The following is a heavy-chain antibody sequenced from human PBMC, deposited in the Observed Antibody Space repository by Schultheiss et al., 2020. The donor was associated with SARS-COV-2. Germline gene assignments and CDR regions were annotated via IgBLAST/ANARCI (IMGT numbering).Heavy chain of an antibody. Sequence: SQTLSLTCTVSGGSVSSGSYYWSWIRQPPGKGLEWIGYIYYSGSTNYNPSLKSRVTISVDTSKNQFSLKLSSVTAVDTAVYYCARSGSGDYAEDAFDIWGQGTMVTVSS. D-gene: IGHD4-17*01. CDR1: GGSVSSGSYY. CDR3: ARSGSGDYAEDAFDI. J-gene: IGHJ3*02. V-gene: IGHV4-61*01. CDR2: IYYSGST.